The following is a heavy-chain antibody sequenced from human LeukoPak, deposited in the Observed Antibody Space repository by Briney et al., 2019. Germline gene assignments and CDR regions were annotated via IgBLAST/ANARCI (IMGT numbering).Heavy chain of an antibody. D-gene: IGHD4-17*01. CDR2: IYTSGST. J-gene: IGHJ4*02. V-gene: IGHV4-4*07. Sequence: SETLSLTCTVSGGSISSYYWSWIRQPAGKGLEWIGRIYTSGSTNYNPSLKSRVTMSVDTSKNQFSLKLNSVTAADTAVYYCAGGGDYGDLRYFDYWGQGTLVTVSS. CDR1: GGSISSYY. CDR3: AGGGDYGDLRYFDY.